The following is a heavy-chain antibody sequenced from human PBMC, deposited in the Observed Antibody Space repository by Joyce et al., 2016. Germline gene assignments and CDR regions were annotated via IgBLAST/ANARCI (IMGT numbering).Heavy chain of an antibody. CDR3: SGDPNPNYSDWSCYYWFDY. CDR1: GYTFSRNG. D-gene: IGHD3-22*01. CDR2: TSTYHTNR. J-gene: IGHJ4*02. V-gene: IGHV1-18*01. Sequence: QVQLVQSGAEVKKPGASVKVSCKTSGYTFSRNGISWVRQAPGQGLEWMGWTSTYHTNRQYAKKVHGRLTITTDTATNTVYIALRSLRSDDTALYYCSGDPNPNYSDWSCYYWFDYWGQGTLVTVSS.